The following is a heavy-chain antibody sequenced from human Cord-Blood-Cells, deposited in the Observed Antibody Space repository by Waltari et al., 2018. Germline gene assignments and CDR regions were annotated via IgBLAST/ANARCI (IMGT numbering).Heavy chain of an antibody. Sequence: QVQLQQWGAGLLKPSETLSLTCAVYGGSFSGYYWSWIRQPPGKGLEWIGEINHSGSTNCDPSLKSRVTISGDTSKNQFSLKLSSVTAADTAVYYCAGLGPEVGNSSSFDYWGQGTLVTVSS. J-gene: IGHJ4*02. CDR3: AGLGPEVGNSSSFDY. V-gene: IGHV4-34*01. CDR2: INHSGST. CDR1: GGSFSGYY. D-gene: IGHD6-6*01.